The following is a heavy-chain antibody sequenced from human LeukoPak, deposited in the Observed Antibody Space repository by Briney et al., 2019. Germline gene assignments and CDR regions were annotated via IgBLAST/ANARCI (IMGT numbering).Heavy chain of an antibody. D-gene: IGHD2-21*02. J-gene: IGHJ4*02. Sequence: SETLSLTCTVSGGSISSYYWSWIRRPPGKGLEWIGYIYYSGSTNYNPSLKSRVTISVDTSKNQFSLKLSSVTAADTAVYYCARGIGRSGMVTLDYWGQGTLVTVSS. V-gene: IGHV4-59*01. CDR1: GGSISSYY. CDR3: ARGIGRSGMVTLDY. CDR2: IYYSGST.